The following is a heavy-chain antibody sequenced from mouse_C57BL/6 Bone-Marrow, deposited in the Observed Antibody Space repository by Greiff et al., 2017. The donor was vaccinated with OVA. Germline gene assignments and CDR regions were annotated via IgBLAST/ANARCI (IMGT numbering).Heavy chain of an antibody. J-gene: IGHJ3*01. V-gene: IGHV1-59*01. CDR2: IDPSDSYT. D-gene: IGHD1-1*01. Sequence: QVQLQQPGAELVRPGTSVKLSCKASGYTFTSYWMHWVKQRPGQGLEWIGVIDPSDSYTNYNQKFKGKATLTVDTSSSTAYMQLSSLTAEDSAVDYCERSDYYGPFAYWGQGTLVTVSA. CDR1: GYTFTSYW. CDR3: ERSDYYGPFAY.